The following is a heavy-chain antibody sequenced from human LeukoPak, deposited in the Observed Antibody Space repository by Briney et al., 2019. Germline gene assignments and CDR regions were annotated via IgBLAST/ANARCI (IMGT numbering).Heavy chain of an antibody. CDR3: ARDRSSNEYYFDY. Sequence: GGSLRLSCSASGFPFSSYAMHWVRQAPGKGLEWVAVISYDGSNKYYADFVKGRFTISRDNSKNTLYLQMNSLRAEDTAVYYCARDRSSNEYYFDYWGQGTLVTVSS. CDR2: ISYDGSNK. V-gene: IGHV3-30-3*01. J-gene: IGHJ4*02. CDR1: GFPFSSYA. D-gene: IGHD2-2*01.